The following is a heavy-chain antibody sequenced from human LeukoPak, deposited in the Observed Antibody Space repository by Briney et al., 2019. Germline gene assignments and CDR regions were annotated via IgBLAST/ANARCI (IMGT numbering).Heavy chain of an antibody. CDR3: ARDSGYYYDSSGYYPDAFDI. J-gene: IGHJ3*02. D-gene: IGHD3-22*01. Sequence: SVKVSCKASAGTFSSYAISWVRQAPGQGLEWMGGIIPIFGTANYAQKFQGRVTITTDESTITAYMELSSLRSEDTAVYYCARDSGYYYDSSGYYPDAFDIWGQGTMVSVSS. V-gene: IGHV1-69*05. CDR2: IIPIFGTA. CDR1: AGTFSSYA.